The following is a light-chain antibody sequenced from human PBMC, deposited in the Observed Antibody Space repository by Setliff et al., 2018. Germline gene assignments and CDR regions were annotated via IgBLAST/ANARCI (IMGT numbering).Light chain of an antibody. CDR1: SSDVGYYNL. CDR2: EEN. Sequence: QSALAQPASVSGSPGQSITTFCTGTSSDVGYYNLVSWYQQHPGQVPKLIIYEENKRPSGVSNRFSGSKSGNTASPTISGLQAEDEAHYYCCSYTTNKTCEFGGGPSGPS. V-gene: IGLV2-23*01. CDR3: CSYTTNKTCE. J-gene: IGLJ3*02.